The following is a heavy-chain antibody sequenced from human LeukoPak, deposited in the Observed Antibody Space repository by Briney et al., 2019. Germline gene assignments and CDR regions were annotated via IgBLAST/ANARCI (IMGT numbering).Heavy chain of an antibody. CDR1: GGSISSYY. D-gene: IGHD3-10*01. J-gene: IGHJ5*02. CDR3: ARADNYGSGTRFYNWFYP. CDR2: IYTSGST. V-gene: IGHV4-4*07. Sequence: PSETLSLTCTVSGGSISSYYWSWIRQPAGKGLDWIGRIYTSGSTNYNPSLKSRVTMSVDTSKNQFSLKLSSVTAADTAVYYCARADNYGSGTRFYNWFYPWGKGTLVTVSS.